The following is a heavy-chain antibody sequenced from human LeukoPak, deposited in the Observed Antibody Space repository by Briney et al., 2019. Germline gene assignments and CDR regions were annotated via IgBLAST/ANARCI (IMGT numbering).Heavy chain of an antibody. J-gene: IGHJ3*02. Sequence: PSETLSRTCGVSGGSISSGGYSWSWIRQPPGKGLEWIGYIYHSGSTYYNPSLKSRVTISVDRSKNQFSLKLSSVTAADTAVYYCASSSWYDAFDIWGQGTMVTVSS. CDR2: IYHSGST. CDR3: ASSSWYDAFDI. CDR1: GGSISSGGYS. D-gene: IGHD6-13*01. V-gene: IGHV4-30-2*01.